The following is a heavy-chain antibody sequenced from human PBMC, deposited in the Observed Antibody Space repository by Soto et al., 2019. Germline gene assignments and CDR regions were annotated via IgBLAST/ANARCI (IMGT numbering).Heavy chain of an antibody. D-gene: IGHD2-15*01. V-gene: IGHV1-3*01. CDR2: INVGNGNT. CDR1: GYTFTDYA. Sequence: GDSVKVSCKASGYTFTDYAIHWVRQAPGQGLEWMGWINVGNGNTGYSRKFQGRVTNVRDMSASTAYIEVTSLTSEDTAIYYCAREGAHYTPLDHWGQGTLVTVS. J-gene: IGHJ4*02. CDR3: AREGAHYTPLDH.